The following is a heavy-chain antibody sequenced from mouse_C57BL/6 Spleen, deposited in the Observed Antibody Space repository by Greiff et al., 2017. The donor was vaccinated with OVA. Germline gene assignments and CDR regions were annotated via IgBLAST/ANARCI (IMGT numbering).Heavy chain of an antibody. CDR3: ARTSWRGMTLDY. Sequence: EVKLMESGGGLVKPGGSLKLSCAASGFTLSDYGMHWVRQAPEKGLEWVASISSGSSTFYYADTVKGRFTISRDNAKNTLFLQMTSLRSEDTAMYDCARTSWRGMTLDYWGQGTTLTVSS. V-gene: IGHV5-17*01. J-gene: IGHJ2*01. CDR2: ISSGSSTF. CDR1: GFTLSDYG. D-gene: IGHD2-10*02.